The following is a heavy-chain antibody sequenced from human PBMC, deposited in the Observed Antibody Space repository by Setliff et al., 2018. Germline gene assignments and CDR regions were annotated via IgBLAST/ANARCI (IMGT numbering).Heavy chain of an antibody. CDR1: GFVFTNYA. CDR3: TTSRAPRVVLAADFDL. Sequence: ASVKVSCKASGFVFTNYAITWVRQAPGQGLEWMGWISPIYGYTNNAQKFQDRLSVTADTSSKTIYMELKSLTSDDTAVYFCTTSRAPRVVLAADFDLWGQGTLVTVS. D-gene: IGHD3-16*01. V-gene: IGHV1-18*01. CDR2: ISPIYGYT. J-gene: IGHJ4*02.